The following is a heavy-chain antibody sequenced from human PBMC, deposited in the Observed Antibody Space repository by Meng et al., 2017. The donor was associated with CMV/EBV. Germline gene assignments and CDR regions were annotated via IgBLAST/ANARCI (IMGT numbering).Heavy chain of an antibody. CDR2: VNSNNDAT. D-gene: IGHD6-19*01. V-gene: IGHV1-2*02. J-gene: IGHJ4*02. Sequence: QVKLVQSGDEMKKPGASVKVSCKTSGFTFSDYYIHWVRQAPGQGLEWMGWVNSNNDATNYARKFQGRVSMTRDTSISTAHMELSRLMSDDTAVYYCVRSSGWSLFDYWGQGTLVTVSS. CDR3: VRSSGWSLFDY. CDR1: GFTFSDYY.